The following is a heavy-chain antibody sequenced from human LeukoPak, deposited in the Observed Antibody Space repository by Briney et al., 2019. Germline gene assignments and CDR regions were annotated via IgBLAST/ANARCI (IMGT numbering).Heavy chain of an antibody. J-gene: IGHJ2*01. CDR1: GGSISSGDYY. Sequence: SETLSLTCTVSGGSISSGDYYWSWIRQPPGKGLEWIGYIYYSGSTYYNPSLKSRVTISVDTSKNQFSLKLSSVTAADTAVYYCASPRTGGSWWYFDLWGRGTPVTVSS. CDR2: IYYSGST. D-gene: IGHD7-27*01. CDR3: ASPRTGGSWWYFDL. V-gene: IGHV4-30-4*01.